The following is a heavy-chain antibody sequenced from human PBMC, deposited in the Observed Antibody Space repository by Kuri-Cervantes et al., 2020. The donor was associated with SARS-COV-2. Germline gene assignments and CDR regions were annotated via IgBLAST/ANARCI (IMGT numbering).Heavy chain of an antibody. D-gene: IGHD6-19*01. CDR1: GFTFSNAW. J-gene: IGHJ3*02. CDR3: AFPISGWYGGAFDI. Sequence: LSLTCAASGFTFSNAWMSWVRQAPGKGLVWVSRINSDGSSTSYADSVKGRFTISRDNAKNSLYLQMNSLRAEDTAVYYCAFPISGWYGGAFDIWGQGTMVTVSS. V-gene: IGHV3-74*01. CDR2: INSDGSST.